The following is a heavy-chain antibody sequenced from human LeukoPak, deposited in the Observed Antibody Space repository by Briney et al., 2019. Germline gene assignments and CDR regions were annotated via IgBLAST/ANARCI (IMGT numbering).Heavy chain of an antibody. CDR2: INPNSGAT. CDR3: TRPPTITTWRIFDF. CDR1: GYTFTAYF. V-gene: IGHV1-2*02. D-gene: IGHD4-11*01. Sequence: ASVKVSCKASGYTFTAYFIHWVRQAPGQGLEWMGWINPNSGATQYGWNFQGRVTMTRDTSISTAYMELSSLRSDDTAVYYCTRPPTITTWRIFDFWGQGTLVTVSS. J-gene: IGHJ4*02.